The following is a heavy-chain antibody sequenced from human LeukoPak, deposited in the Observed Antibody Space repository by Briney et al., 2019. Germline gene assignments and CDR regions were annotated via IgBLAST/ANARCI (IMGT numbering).Heavy chain of an antibody. Sequence: GGSLRLSCAASGLTFSSYGMHWVRQAPGKGLEWVAVISYDGSTKFHAYSVKGRFTISRDNSQNKLYLQMNSLSAEDTAVYYCAKKRDLLTGYSAFDYWGQGTLVTVSS. J-gene: IGHJ4*02. CDR1: GLTFSSYG. CDR3: AKKRDLLTGYSAFDY. CDR2: ISYDGSTK. D-gene: IGHD3-9*01. V-gene: IGHV3-30*18.